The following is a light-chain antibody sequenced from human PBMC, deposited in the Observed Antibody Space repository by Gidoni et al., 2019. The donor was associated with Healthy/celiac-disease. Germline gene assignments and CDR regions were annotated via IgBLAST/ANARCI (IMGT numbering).Light chain of an antibody. J-gene: IGKJ1*01. CDR3: QQYGSSPLT. Sequence: ELVLTQSPGTLSLSPGERATLSCRASQSVSSSYLAWYQQKPGQAPRLLIYGASSRATGIPDRFSGSGSGTDFTLTISRLEPEDFAVYYCQQYGSSPLTFGQGTKEEIK. CDR1: QSVSSSY. V-gene: IGKV3-20*01. CDR2: GAS.